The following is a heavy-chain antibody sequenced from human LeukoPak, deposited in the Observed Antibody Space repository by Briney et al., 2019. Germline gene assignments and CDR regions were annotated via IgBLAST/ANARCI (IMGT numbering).Heavy chain of an antibody. CDR1: GGSFSVYY. CDR2: INHSGST. CDR3: ASESYDFWSGYSLGMDV. V-gene: IGHV4-34*01. D-gene: IGHD3-3*01. J-gene: IGHJ6*02. Sequence: PSETLSLTCAVYGGSFSVYYWSWIRQPPGKGLEWIGEINHSGSTNYNPSLKSRVTISVDTSKNQFSLKLSSVTAADTAVYYCASESYDFWSGYSLGMDVWGQGTTVTVSS.